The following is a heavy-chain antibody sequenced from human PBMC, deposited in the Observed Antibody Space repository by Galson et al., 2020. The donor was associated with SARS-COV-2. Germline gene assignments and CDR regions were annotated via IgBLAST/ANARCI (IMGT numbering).Heavy chain of an antibody. CDR2: IYYSGST. Sequence: SETLSLTCTVSGGYISSYYWSWIRQPPGKGLEWIGYIYYSGSTNYNPSLKSRVTISVDTSKNQFSLKLSSVTAADTAVYYCASAYSSSWYWYFDLWGRGTLVTVSS. V-gene: IGHV4-59*01. CDR3: ASAYSSSWYWYFDL. D-gene: IGHD6-13*01. J-gene: IGHJ2*01. CDR1: GGYISSYY.